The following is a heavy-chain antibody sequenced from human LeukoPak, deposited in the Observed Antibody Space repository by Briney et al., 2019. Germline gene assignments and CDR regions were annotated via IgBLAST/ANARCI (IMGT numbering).Heavy chain of an antibody. Sequence: PSETLSLTCAVYGGSFSGYCWSWIRQPPGKGLEWIGEINHSGSTNYNPSLKSRVTISVDTSKNQFSLKLSSVTAADTAVYYCARAPEYDSSGYYLDYWGQGTLVTVSS. CDR2: INHSGST. V-gene: IGHV4-34*01. CDR3: ARAPEYDSSGYYLDY. CDR1: GGSFSGYC. D-gene: IGHD3-22*01. J-gene: IGHJ4*02.